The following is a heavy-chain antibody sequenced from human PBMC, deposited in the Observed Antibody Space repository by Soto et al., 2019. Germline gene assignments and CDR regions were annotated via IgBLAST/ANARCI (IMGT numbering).Heavy chain of an antibody. CDR2: FDPEDGET. CDR1: GYTLTELS. V-gene: IGHV1-24*01. CDR3: ARVHSWNYILANWFDP. D-gene: IGHD1-7*01. J-gene: IGHJ5*02. Sequence: ASVKVSCKVSGYTLTELSMHWVRQAPGKGLEWMGGFDPEDGETIYAQKFQGRVTMTEDTSTDTAYMELSSLRSEDTAVYYCARVHSWNYILANWFDPWGQGTLVTVSS.